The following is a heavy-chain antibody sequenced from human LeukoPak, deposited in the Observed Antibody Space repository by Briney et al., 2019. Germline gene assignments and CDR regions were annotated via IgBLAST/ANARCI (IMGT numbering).Heavy chain of an antibody. D-gene: IGHD2-8*01. CDR1: GFTFSGSA. V-gene: IGHV3-73*01. J-gene: IGHJ4*02. Sequence: GGSLRLSCAASGFTFSGSAMHWVRQASGKGLEWVGRIRSKANNYATAYAASVKGRFTISRDESKNTAYLQMNSLKTEDTAVYYCTRRAEEANNGESDSDYWGQGTLVTVSS. CDR2: IRSKANNYAT. CDR3: TRRAEEANNGESDSDY.